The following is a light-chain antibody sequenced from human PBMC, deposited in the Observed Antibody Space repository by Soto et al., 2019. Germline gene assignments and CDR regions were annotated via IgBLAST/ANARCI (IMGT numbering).Light chain of an antibody. CDR3: QQSYRAQWT. CDR2: AAS. V-gene: IGKV1-39*01. CDR1: QSVSTY. Sequence: DIQMTQFPSSLSASVGDSVTITCRASQSVSTYLNWYQQKPGEAPKLLIYAASSLQSGVPSRFNDSGFGTDFTFAISSLQPEDLAPNYWQQSYRAQWTFGQGATVDIK. J-gene: IGKJ1*01.